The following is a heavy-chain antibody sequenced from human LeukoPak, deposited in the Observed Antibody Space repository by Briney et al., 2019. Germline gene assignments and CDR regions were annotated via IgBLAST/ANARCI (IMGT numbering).Heavy chain of an antibody. CDR1: GGSISSYY. J-gene: IGHJ5*02. CDR2: IYYSGST. CDR3: ARVDYDILTGYYYWFDP. D-gene: IGHD3-9*01. Sequence: SETLSLTCTVSGGSISSYYWSWIRQPPGKGLEWIGYIYYSGSTNYNPSLKSRVTISVDTSKNQFSLKLSSVTAADTAVYYCARVDYDILTGYYYWFDPWGQGTLVTVSS. V-gene: IGHV4-59*01.